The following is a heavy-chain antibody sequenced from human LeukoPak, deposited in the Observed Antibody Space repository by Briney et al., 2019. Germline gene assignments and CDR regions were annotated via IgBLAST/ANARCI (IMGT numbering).Heavy chain of an antibody. CDR1: GYTFTNND. Sequence: ASVKVSCKTSGYTFTNNDIHWVRQAPGQALEWMGWMHPDTGDTGYAQKFQGRVIMTRDTSISTAYMELSSMRPDDTAVYYCARHFGTADNFDYWGQGTLLIVSS. CDR3: ARHFGTADNFDY. CDR2: MHPDTGDT. V-gene: IGHV1-8*01. J-gene: IGHJ4*02. D-gene: IGHD2-21*02.